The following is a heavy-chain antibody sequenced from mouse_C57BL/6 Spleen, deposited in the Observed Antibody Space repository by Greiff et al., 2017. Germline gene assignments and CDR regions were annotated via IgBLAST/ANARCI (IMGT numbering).Heavy chain of an antibody. D-gene: IGHD1-1*01. Sequence: VQLQQPGPELVKPGASVKISCKASGYSFTDYNMNWVKQSNGKSLEWIGVINPNYGTTSYNQKFKGKATLTVDQSSSTAYMQLNSLTSEDSAVYYCAASTVVDYYAMDYWGQGTSVTVSS. V-gene: IGHV1-39*01. CDR2: INPNYGTT. CDR3: AASTVVDYYAMDY. CDR1: GYSFTDYN. J-gene: IGHJ4*01.